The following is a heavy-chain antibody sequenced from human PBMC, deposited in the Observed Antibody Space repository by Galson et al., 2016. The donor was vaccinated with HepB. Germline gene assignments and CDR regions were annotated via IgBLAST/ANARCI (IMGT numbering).Heavy chain of an antibody. V-gene: IGHV3-23*01. CDR3: ARGKGLRSGQWLALPPNYYYNGMDV. CDR2: ISGSGDST. D-gene: IGHD6-19*01. Sequence: SLRLSCAASGFTFSSYAMTWVRQAPGKGLEWVSSISGSGDSTIYADSVRGRFTISRDNSENTLYLQMNSLRGEDKAVYYCARGKGLRSGQWLALPPNYYYNGMDVWGQGTTVTVSS. J-gene: IGHJ6*02. CDR1: GFTFSSYA.